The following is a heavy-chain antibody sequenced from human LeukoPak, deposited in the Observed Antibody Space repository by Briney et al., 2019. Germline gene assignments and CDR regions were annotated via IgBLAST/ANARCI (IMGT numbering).Heavy chain of an antibody. V-gene: IGHV3-30*04. CDR2: ISYDGSNK. D-gene: IGHD1-26*01. Sequence: GGSLRLSCAASGFTFSSYAMHWVRQAPGKGLEWVAVISYDGSNKYYADSVKGRFTISRDNSKNTLYLQMNSLRAEDTAVYYCAEDGDTVSGTYYFDMDVWGKGTTVTISS. J-gene: IGHJ6*03. CDR3: AEDGDTVSGTYYFDMDV. CDR1: GFTFSSYA.